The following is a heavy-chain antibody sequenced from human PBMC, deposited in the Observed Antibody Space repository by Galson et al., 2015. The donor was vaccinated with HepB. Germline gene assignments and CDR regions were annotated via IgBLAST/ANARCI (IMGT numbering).Heavy chain of an antibody. CDR1: GFNFISYG. Sequence: SLRLSCAASGFNFISYGMHWVRQAPGKGLEWVAVIWNDGSDKYYRDSVKGRFTISRDNSKNILYLQMTSLRAEDTALYYCARDQSRARFSTTGYFTYWGRGTLVTVSS. V-gene: IGHV3-33*08. J-gene: IGHJ4*02. D-gene: IGHD3-3*02. CDR2: IWNDGSDK. CDR3: ARDQSRARFSTTGYFTY.